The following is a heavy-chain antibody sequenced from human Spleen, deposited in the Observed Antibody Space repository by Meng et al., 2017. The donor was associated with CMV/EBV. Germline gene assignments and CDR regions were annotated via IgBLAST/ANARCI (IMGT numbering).Heavy chain of an antibody. CDR2: INPKSGGT. CDR1: GYIFTGYY. J-gene: IGHJ5*02. D-gene: IGHD1-26*01. V-gene: IGHV1-2*06. Sequence: ASVKVSCKASGYIFTGYYMHWVRQAPGQGLEWMGRINPKSGGTNYAQKFQGRVTMTRDTSISTAYMELNRLRSDDTAVYYCARAGMGANRGFDPWGQGTLVTVSS. CDR3: ARAGMGANRGFDP.